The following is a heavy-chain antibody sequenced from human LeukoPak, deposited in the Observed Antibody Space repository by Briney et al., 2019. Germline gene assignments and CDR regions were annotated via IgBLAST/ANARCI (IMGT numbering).Heavy chain of an antibody. Sequence: GRSLRLSCAASGFTFDDYAMHWVRQAPGKGLEWVSAISTTGGYTEDADSVKGRFTISRDNSQNTLFLQMHSLRAEDTAVYYCAKKPATIKFPFDIWGQGTLVTVSP. V-gene: IGHV3-23*01. CDR3: AKKPATIKFPFDI. CDR1: GFTFDDYA. J-gene: IGHJ4*02. D-gene: IGHD5-24*01. CDR2: ISTTGGYT.